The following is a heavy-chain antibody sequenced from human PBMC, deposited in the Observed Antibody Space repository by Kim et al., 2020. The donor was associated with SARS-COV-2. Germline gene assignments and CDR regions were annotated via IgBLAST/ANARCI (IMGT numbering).Heavy chain of an antibody. J-gene: IGHJ3*02. CDR3: AGYGGNSLLAFDN. V-gene: IGHV3-74*01. D-gene: IGHD4-17*01. Sequence: GGSLRLSCAASGFTFSTYWMHWVRQAPGKGLVWVSRINGDGSITSYADSVKGLFTISRDNDKKTLYLQMNSLRAEDSAVYDCAGYGGNSLLAFDNWGQGTMVTGSS. CDR2: INGDGSIT. CDR1: GFTFSTYW.